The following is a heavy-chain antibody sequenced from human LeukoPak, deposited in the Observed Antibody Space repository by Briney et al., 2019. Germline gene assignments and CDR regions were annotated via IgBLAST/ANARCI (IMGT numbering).Heavy chain of an antibody. V-gene: IGHV3-30*03. CDR3: ARELGYCRGGPCYSPYFHH. CDR2: ISHDGTNK. J-gene: IGHJ1*01. Sequence: GGSLRLSCAASGFTFSSYGMHWVRQAPGKGLEWVAVISHDGTNKYYADSVEGRFTISRDSSKNTLYLQLNSLRDEDTAVYYCARELGYCRGGPCYSPYFHHWGQGTLVTVSS. CDR1: GFTFSSYG. D-gene: IGHD2-15*01.